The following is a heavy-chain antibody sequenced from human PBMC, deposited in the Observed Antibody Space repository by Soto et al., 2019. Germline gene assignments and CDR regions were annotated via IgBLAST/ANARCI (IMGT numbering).Heavy chain of an antibody. Sequence: SDTLSLTCSVSGGSMNISSYSWDWIRQPPVKGLEWIGSIFYSGRTYYNPSLKSRVTISVDTSKNQFSLKLNSVTAADTAVYYCASHEASFGDYDYWGQGTLVTVSS. CDR2: IFYSGRT. CDR1: GGSMNISSYS. D-gene: IGHD4-17*01. V-gene: IGHV4-39*01. CDR3: ASHEASFGDYDY. J-gene: IGHJ4*02.